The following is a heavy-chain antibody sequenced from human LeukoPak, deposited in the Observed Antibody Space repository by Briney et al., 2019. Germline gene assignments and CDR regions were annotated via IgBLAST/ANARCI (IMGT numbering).Heavy chain of an antibody. Sequence: SETLSLTCAVYGGSFSGYYWSWIGQPAGKGLEWIGEINHSGSTNYNPSLKSRVTISVDTSKNQFSLKLSSVTAADTAVYYCARGGLLWFGEFTNWFDPWGQGTLVTVSS. CDR2: INHSGST. J-gene: IGHJ5*02. D-gene: IGHD3-10*01. CDR3: ARGGLLWFGEFTNWFDP. CDR1: GGSFSGYY. V-gene: IGHV4-34*01.